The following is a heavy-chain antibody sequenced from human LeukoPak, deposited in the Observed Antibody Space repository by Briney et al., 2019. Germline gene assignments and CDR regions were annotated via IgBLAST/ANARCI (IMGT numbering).Heavy chain of an antibody. CDR1: GFSFSSYS. D-gene: IGHD2-2*01. J-gene: IGHJ4*02. Sequence: GGSLRLSCAASGFSFSSYSMNWVRQAPGKGLEWVSSISSSSSYIYYADSVKGRFTISRDNAKNSLYLQMNSLRAEDTAVYYCARDWGYCSSTSCHANPDYFDPSFDYWGQGTLVTVSS. CDR3: ARDWGYCSSTSCHANPDYFDPSFDY. CDR2: ISSSSSYI. V-gene: IGHV3-21*01.